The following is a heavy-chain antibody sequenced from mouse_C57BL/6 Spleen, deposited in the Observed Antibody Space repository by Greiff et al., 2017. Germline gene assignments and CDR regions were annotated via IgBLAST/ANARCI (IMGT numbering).Heavy chain of an antibody. V-gene: IGHV1-64*01. Sequence: QVQLQQPGAELVKPGASVKLSCKASGYTFTSYWMHWVKQRPGQGLEWIGMIHPNSGNTNYNEKFKSKATLTVDKSSSTAYMQLSSLTSADSAVYYCARPVGTEKGETWFAYWGQGTLVTVSA. D-gene: IGHD3-1*01. J-gene: IGHJ3*01. CDR1: GYTFTSYW. CDR3: ARPVGTEKGETWFAY. CDR2: IHPNSGNT.